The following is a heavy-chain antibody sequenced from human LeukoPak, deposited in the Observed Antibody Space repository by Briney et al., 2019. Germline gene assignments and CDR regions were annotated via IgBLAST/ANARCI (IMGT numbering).Heavy chain of an antibody. CDR1: GFTFSSYS. D-gene: IGHD3-22*01. CDR2: ISSSSSYI. Sequence: PGGSLRLSCAASGFTFSSYSMNWVRQAPGQGLEWVSSISSSSSYIYYADSVKGRFTISRDNAKNSLYLQMNSLRAEDTAVYYCARDPGDSSGYYLYYYFDYWGQGTLVTVSS. CDR3: ARDPGDSSGYYLYYYFDY. J-gene: IGHJ4*02. V-gene: IGHV3-21*01.